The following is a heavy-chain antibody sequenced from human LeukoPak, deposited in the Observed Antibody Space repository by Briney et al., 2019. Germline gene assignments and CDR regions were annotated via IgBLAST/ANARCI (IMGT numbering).Heavy chain of an antibody. D-gene: IGHD3-9*01. J-gene: IGHJ6*03. Sequence: PSETLSLTCTVSGGSISSHYWSWIRQPPGKGLEWIGYIYYSGSTNYNPSLKSRVTISVDTSKNQFSLKLSSVTAADTAVYYCARQYYDILTGPIMDVWGKGTTVTVSS. CDR3: ARQYYDILTGPIMDV. V-gene: IGHV4-59*11. CDR1: GGSISSHY. CDR2: IYYSGST.